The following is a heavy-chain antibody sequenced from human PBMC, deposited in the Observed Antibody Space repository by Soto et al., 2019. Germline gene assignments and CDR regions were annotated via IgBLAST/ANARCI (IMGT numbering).Heavy chain of an antibody. CDR2: IYPGDSDT. J-gene: IGHJ5*02. V-gene: IGHV5-51*01. CDR3: ARQSKVRGVISWFDP. Sequence: PGESLKISCKGPGYSFTNYWIGWVRQMPGKGLEWMGIIYPGDSDTRYSPSFQGQVTISADKSISTAYLQWSSLKASDTAMYYCARQSKVRGVISWFDPWGQGTLVTVSS. D-gene: IGHD3-10*01. CDR1: GYSFTNYW.